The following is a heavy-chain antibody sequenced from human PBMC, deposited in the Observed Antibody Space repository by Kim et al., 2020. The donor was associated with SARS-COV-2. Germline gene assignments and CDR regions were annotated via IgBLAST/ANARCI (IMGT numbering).Heavy chain of an antibody. CDR2: ISAYNGNT. D-gene: IGHD3-3*01. V-gene: IGHV1-18*01. J-gene: IGHJ6*02. CDR1: GYTFTSYG. CDR3: ARDAHGGGWLLSSYYYYGMYV. Sequence: ASVKVSCKASGYTFTSYGISWVRQAPGQGLEWMGWISAYNGNTNYAQKLQGRVTMTTDTSTSTAYMELRSLRSDDTAVYYCARDAHGGGWLLSSYYYYGMYVWGQGTTVTVSS.